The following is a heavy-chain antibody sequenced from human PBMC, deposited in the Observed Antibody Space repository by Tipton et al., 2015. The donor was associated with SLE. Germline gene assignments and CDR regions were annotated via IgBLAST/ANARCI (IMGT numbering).Heavy chain of an antibody. CDR3: ARGQWLVRDAFDI. CDR2: IYYSGST. J-gene: IGHJ3*02. CDR1: GGSVSSGSYY. Sequence: LRLSCSVSGGSVSSGSYYWSWIRQPPGKGLEWIGYIYYSGSTNHNPSLKSRVTISVDTSKNQFSLKLSSVTAADTAMYYCARGQWLVRDAFDIWGQGTVVTVSS. V-gene: IGHV4-61*01. D-gene: IGHD6-19*01.